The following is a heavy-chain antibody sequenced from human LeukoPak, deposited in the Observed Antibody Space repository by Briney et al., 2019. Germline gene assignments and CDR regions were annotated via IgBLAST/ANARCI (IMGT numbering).Heavy chain of an antibody. Sequence: PGGSLRLSCAASGFTFSSYAMHWVRQAPGNGLEWVAVISYDGSNKYYADSVKGRFTISRDNSKNTLYLQMNSLRADDTAVYYCAKDRPTVYSSSWLHFLDSWGQGTLVTVSS. D-gene: IGHD6-13*01. CDR3: AKDRPTVYSSSWLHFLDS. CDR2: ISYDGSNK. J-gene: IGHJ4*02. V-gene: IGHV3-30*04. CDR1: GFTFSSYA.